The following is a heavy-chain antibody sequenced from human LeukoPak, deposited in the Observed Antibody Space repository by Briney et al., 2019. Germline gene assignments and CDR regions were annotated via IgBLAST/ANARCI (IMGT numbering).Heavy chain of an antibody. Sequence: SETLSLTCAVYGGSFSDYYWSWIRQPPGEGLEWIGEINHSGSTNYNPSLKSLKSRVTISVDTSKNQFSLKLSSVTAADTAVYYCAREPRYYGYYYYYMDFWGKGTTVTISS. CDR1: GGSFSDYY. J-gene: IGHJ6*03. D-gene: IGHD3-10*01. CDR2: INHSGST. V-gene: IGHV4-34*01. CDR3: AREPRYYGYYYYYMDF.